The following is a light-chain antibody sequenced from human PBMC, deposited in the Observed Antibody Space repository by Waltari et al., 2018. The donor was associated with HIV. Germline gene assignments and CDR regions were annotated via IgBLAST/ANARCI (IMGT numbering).Light chain of an antibody. CDR2: DVD. CDR1: DTDFGLYNF. V-gene: IGLV2-14*03. J-gene: IGLJ2*01. CDR3: ASFTGDNTVI. Sequence: AVTQPASVSGLPGPSTTIPCPRDDTDFGLYNFVSWYQQHSGKPPRLILYDVDSRASGVSDRFSGSMSGNTASLTISGLRAEDEGHYYCASFTGDNTVIFGGGTEVTVL.